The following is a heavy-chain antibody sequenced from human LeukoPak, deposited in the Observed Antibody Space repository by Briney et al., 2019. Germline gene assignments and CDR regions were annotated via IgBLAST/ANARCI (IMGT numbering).Heavy chain of an antibody. D-gene: IGHD3-22*01. CDR1: GFTFSSYW. J-gene: IGHJ4*02. Sequence: GGSLRLSCAASGFTFSSYWMHWVRQAPGKGLVWVSRIDTDGSNTGYADSVKGRFTISRDNAKNTVYLQINSLRAEDTALYYCARDLALYYDSSGYYNYWGQGTLVTVSS. CDR3: ARDLALYYDSSGYYNY. V-gene: IGHV3-74*01. CDR2: IDTDGSNT.